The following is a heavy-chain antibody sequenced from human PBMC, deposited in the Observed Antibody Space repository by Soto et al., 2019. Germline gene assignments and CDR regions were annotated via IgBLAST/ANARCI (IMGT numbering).Heavy chain of an antibody. J-gene: IGHJ4*02. V-gene: IGHV3-53*01. CDR2: IYSRGTT. D-gene: IGHD3-22*01. CDR3: ARERDTSGYILAY. CDR1: GFSVDNKY. Sequence: EVQLVESGGGLIQPGGYLRLSCVVSGFSVDNKYMTSVRQAPGKGLEWVSVIYSRGTTYYADSVKGRFTISRDNSKNTLYLQLNSLRAEDTAVYYWARERDTSGYILAYWGQGTLVTVSS.